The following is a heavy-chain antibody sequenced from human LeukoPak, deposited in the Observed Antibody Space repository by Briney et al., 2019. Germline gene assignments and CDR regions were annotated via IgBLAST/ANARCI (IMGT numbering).Heavy chain of an antibody. CDR1: GFTFSNYW. V-gene: IGHV3-7*01. Sequence: GGSLRLSCVGSGFTFSNYWATWVRQAPGKGLEWVANIDPDGSHQYYVDSVKGRFTISKDNAKNSMYLQMNSLRAEDTAVYYCARTRYYYNSRSYGAPCYFDYWGQGTLVTVSS. J-gene: IGHJ4*02. CDR2: IDPDGSHQ. CDR3: ARTRYYYNSRSYGAPCYFDY. D-gene: IGHD3-10*01.